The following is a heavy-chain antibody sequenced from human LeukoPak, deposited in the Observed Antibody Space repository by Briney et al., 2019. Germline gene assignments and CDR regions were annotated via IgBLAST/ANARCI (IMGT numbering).Heavy chain of an antibody. CDR3: ARVPYQWLRSGGEFVYFDY. CDR1: GGSISSSSYY. V-gene: IGHV4-39*07. J-gene: IGHJ4*02. CDR2: IYYSGST. Sequence: SETLSLTCTVSGGSISSSSYYWGWIRQPPGKGLEWIGSIYYSGSTYYNPSLKSRVTISVDTSKSQFSLKLSSVTAADTAVYYCARVPYQWLRSGGEFVYFDYWGQGTLVTVSS. D-gene: IGHD5-12*01.